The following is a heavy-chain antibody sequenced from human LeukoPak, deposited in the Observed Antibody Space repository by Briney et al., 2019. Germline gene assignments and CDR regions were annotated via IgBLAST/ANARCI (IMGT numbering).Heavy chain of an antibody. J-gene: IGHJ3*02. CDR1: GFTFEDYG. V-gene: IGHV3-20*04. Sequence: RPGGSLRLSCAASGFTFEDYGMSWVRQAPGKGLEWVSGINWNGASTHYADSVKGRFTISRDNAKNSLSLQMNSLRADDTALYYCATVGSSGWYAAFGIWGQGTMVTVSS. CDR3: ATVGSSGWYAAFGI. D-gene: IGHD6-19*01. CDR2: INWNGAST.